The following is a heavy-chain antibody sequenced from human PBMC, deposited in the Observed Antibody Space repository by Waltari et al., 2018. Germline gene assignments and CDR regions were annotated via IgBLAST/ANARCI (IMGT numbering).Heavy chain of an antibody. CDR2: INWDGSNT. CDR1: GCTFRSYW. J-gene: IGHJ4*02. V-gene: IGHV3-74*01. Sequence: ELQVVESGGGLVQPGWSLRLGCSASGCTFRSYWMHWVRQARGKGLVWVSRINWDGSNTTYADSVKGRFTISRDNARNTLYLQMNSLSAEDTALYYCARSENAFDYWGQGTLVTVSS. CDR3: ARSENAFDY.